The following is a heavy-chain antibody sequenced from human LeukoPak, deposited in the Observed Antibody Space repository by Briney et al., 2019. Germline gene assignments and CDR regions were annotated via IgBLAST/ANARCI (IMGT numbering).Heavy chain of an antibody. V-gene: IGHV1-8*01. CDR1: GYTFTTYD. D-gene: IGHD1-14*01. CDR3: AINLPANRRFQH. Sequence: APVKVSCKASGYTFTTYDINWVRQATGQGPEWMGWMNPNSGNTGYAQKFQGRGTMTRNTSISTAYMELSNVRSEDTAMYYCAINLPANRRFQHWGQGTLVTVSS. J-gene: IGHJ1*01. CDR2: MNPNSGNT.